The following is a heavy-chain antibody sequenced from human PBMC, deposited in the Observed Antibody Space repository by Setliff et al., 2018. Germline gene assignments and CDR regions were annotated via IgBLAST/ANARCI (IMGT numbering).Heavy chain of an antibody. J-gene: IGHJ4*02. CDR1: GGSFSGYY. Sequence: PSETLSLTCGVSGGSFSGYYWSWIRQSPGGGLEWIGEINYSRVVNYKPSLKSRVSISLDTSENEFSLKLSPVTAADTAVYYCARGGERYHSASWGQGTLVTVSS. D-gene: IGHD1-1*01. CDR3: ARGGERYHSAS. V-gene: IGHV4-34*01. CDR2: INYSRVV.